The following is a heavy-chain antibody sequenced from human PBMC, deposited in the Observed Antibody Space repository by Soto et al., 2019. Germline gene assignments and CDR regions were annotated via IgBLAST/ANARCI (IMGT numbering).Heavy chain of an antibody. V-gene: IGHV1-18*01. D-gene: IGHD2-15*01. CDR3: ARCYCSVGSCYTCWHFDL. J-gene: IGHJ2*01. Sequence: QVQLVQSGAEVKKPGASVKVSCKASGYTFNNYGISWVRQAPGQGLEWMGWIGPYNGNTDHAQNFQGRVTMTKDTSTHTAFMELTSLRSDDTALYYCARCYCSVGSCYTCWHFDLWGRGTLVTVSS. CDR1: GYTFNNYG. CDR2: IGPYNGNT.